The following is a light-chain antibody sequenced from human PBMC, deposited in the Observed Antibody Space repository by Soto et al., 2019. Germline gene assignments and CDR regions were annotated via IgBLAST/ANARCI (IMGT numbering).Light chain of an antibody. J-gene: IGLJ2*01. V-gene: IGLV7-46*01. CDR2: DTN. CDR3: LLSYSNARV. CDR1: TGAVTSGHY. Sequence: QAEVTQEPSLTVSPGGTVTLTCGSSTGAVTSGHYPYWFQQKPGQAPRTLIYDTNNKHSWTPARFSGSLLGGKAALTLSGAQPEDEAEYYCLLSYSNARVFGGGTKLTVL.